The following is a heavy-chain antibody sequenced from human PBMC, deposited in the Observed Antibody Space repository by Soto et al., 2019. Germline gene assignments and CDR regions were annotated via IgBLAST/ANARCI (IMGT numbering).Heavy chain of an antibody. CDR1: GYTFTSYY. D-gene: IGHD6-6*01. CDR3: ARDLPWGSSSSYYFEY. Sequence: ASVKVSCKASGYTFTSYYMHWVRQAPGQGLEWMGIINPSGGSTSYAQKFQGRVTMTRDTSTSTVYMELSSLRSEDTAVYYCARDLPWGSSSSYYFEYWGQGTLVTVS. V-gene: IGHV1-46*01. CDR2: INPSGGST. J-gene: IGHJ4*02.